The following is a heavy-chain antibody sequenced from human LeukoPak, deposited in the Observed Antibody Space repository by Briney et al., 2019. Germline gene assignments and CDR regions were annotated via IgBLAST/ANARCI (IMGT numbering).Heavy chain of an antibody. CDR3: ARVQGSSGWYIFDY. J-gene: IGHJ4*02. Sequence: ASVKVSCKASGYTFTSFGISWVRLAPGQGLEWMGWISAYNANTNFAQNLQGRVTMTTDTSTSTAYMELRSLRSDDTAVYYCARVQGSSGWYIFDYWGQGTLVTVSS. D-gene: IGHD6-19*01. V-gene: IGHV1-18*01. CDR2: ISAYNANT. CDR1: GYTFTSFG.